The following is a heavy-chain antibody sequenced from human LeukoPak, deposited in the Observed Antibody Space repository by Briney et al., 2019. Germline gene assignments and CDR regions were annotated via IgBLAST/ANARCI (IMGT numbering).Heavy chain of an antibody. Sequence: SQTLSLTCAISGDSVSSNSAAWNWIRQSPSRGLEWLGRTYYRSKWYNDYAVSVKSRITINPDTSKNQFSLQLNSVTPEDTAVYYCARDINVDTAMVGDFDYWGQGTLSPSPQ. J-gene: IGHJ4*02. CDR1: GDSVSSNSAA. V-gene: IGHV6-1*01. D-gene: IGHD5-18*01. CDR3: ARDINVDTAMVGDFDY. CDR2: TYYRSKWYN.